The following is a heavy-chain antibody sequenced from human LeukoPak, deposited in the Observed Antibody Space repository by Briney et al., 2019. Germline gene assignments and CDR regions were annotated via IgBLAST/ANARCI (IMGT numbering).Heavy chain of an antibody. Sequence: KEMEWVSAISGSGGSTYYADSVKGRFTISRDNSKNTLYLQMNSLRAEDTAVYYCAKDSEYGDPSFDYWGQGTLVTVSS. J-gene: IGHJ4*02. D-gene: IGHD4-17*01. CDR3: AKDSEYGDPSFDY. V-gene: IGHV3-23*01. CDR2: ISGSGGST.